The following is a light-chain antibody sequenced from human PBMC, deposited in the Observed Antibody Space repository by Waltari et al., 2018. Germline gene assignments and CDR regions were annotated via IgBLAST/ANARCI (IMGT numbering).Light chain of an antibody. CDR2: AAY. CDR3: QQSYSAPHT. CDR1: QSIATY. J-gene: IGKJ4*01. Sequence: DIQMTQSPSSLSASAGARVTITCRASQSIATYLNWYQQKPGKAPILLIYAAYSLQFGVPSRFSGSGSGTDFTLAISSLQPEDFATYFCQQSYSAPHTFGGGTQVDIK. V-gene: IGKV1-39*01.